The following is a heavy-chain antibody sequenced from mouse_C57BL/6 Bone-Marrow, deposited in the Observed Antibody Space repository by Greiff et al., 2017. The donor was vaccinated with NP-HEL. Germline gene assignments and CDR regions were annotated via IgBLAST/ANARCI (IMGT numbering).Heavy chain of an antibody. CDR3: ARSYYYGSSPNQPNFDY. D-gene: IGHD1-1*01. J-gene: IGHJ2*01. Sequence: VQLQQSGAELARPGASVKLSCKASGYTFTSYGISWVKQRTGQGLEWIGEIYPRSGNTYYNEKFKGKATLTADKSSSTAYMEHRSLTSEDSAVYFCARSYYYGSSPNQPNFDYWGQGTTLTVSS. CDR1: GYTFTSYG. V-gene: IGHV1-81*01. CDR2: IYPRSGNT.